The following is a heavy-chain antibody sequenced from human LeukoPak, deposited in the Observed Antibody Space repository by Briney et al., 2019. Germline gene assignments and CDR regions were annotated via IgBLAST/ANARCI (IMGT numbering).Heavy chain of an antibody. D-gene: IGHD6-6*01. Sequence: PGGSLRLSCAASGFPFNNFVMNWVRQAPGKGLEWVSYISSSSSTMSYADSVKGRFTISRDNAKNSLFLQMNSLRAEDTAVYYCARGGAARPDYWGRGTLVTVSS. CDR3: ARGGAARPDY. CDR1: GFPFNNFV. V-gene: IGHV3-48*01. CDR2: ISSSSSTM. J-gene: IGHJ4*02.